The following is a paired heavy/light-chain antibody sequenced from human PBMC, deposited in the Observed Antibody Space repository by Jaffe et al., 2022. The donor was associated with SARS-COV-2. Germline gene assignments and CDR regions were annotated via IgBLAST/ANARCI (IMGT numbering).Heavy chain of an antibody. CDR3: AREKGVVRDFPRYYMDV. CDR2: IYSGGNT. CDR1: GFTVSTNY. D-gene: IGHD3-10*01. V-gene: IGHV3-53*02. J-gene: IGHJ6*03. Sequence: EVQLVETGGGLIQPGGSLRLSCAASGFTVSTNYLSWVRQAPGKGLEWVSVIYSGGNTYYADSVKGRFTISRDNSKNTLYLQMNSLRAEDTAIYYCAREKGVVRDFPRYYMDVWGKGTTVTVSS.
Light chain of an antibody. CDR1: SGHSSFA. CDR2: LNSDGSH. V-gene: IGLV4-69*01. Sequence: QLVLTQSPSASASLGASVKLTCTLSSGHSSFAIAWHQQQPEKGPRFLMRLNSDGSHSKGDGIPERFSGASSGAERYLTISSLQSEDEADYYCQTWGAGIRVFGGGTKLSVL. J-gene: IGLJ3*02. CDR3: QTWGAGIRV.